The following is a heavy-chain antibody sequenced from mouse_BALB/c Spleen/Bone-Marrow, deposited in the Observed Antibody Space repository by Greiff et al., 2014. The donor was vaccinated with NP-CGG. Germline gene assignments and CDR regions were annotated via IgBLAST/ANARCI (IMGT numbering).Heavy chain of an antibody. CDR2: IDPANGNT. J-gene: IGHJ4*01. CDR1: GFNIKDTY. V-gene: IGHV14-3*02. CDR3: TRDYVFYAMDY. D-gene: IGHD2-4*01. Sequence: VQLQQPGAELVKPGASVKLSCTASGFNIKDTYMHWVKQRPEQGLEWIGRIDPANGNTKYDPKFQGKATITTDTSSNTAYLQLSSLTSEDTAVYYCTRDYVFYAMDYWGQGTSVTVSS.